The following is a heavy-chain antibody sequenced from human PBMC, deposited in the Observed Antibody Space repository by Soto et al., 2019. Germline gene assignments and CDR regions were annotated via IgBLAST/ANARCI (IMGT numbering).Heavy chain of an antibody. CDR2: IIPIFGTA. V-gene: IGHV1-69*13. J-gene: IGHJ6*02. D-gene: IGHD2-21*02. CDR1: GGTFSSYA. CDR3: ASDLNCGGDCYSEPHYYYGMDV. Sequence: ASVKVSCKASGGTFSSYAISWVRQAPGQGLEWMGGIIPIFGTANYAQKFQGRVTITADESTSTAYMELSSLRSEDTAVYYCASDLNCGGDCYSEPHYYYGMDVWGQGTTVTVSS.